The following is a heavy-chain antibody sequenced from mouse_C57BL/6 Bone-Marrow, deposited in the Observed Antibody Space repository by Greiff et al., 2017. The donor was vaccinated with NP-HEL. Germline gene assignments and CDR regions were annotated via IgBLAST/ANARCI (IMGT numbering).Heavy chain of an antibody. D-gene: IGHD2-4*01. CDR3: ARDDYEGFAY. CDR1: GYTFTDYY. Sequence: VQLKQSGPELVKPGASVKISCKASGYTFTDYYMNWVKQSHGKSLEWIGDINPNNGGTSYNQKFKGKATLTVDTSSSTAYMELRSLTSEDSAVYYCARDDYEGFAYWGQGTLVTVSA. J-gene: IGHJ3*01. CDR2: INPNNGGT. V-gene: IGHV1-26*01.